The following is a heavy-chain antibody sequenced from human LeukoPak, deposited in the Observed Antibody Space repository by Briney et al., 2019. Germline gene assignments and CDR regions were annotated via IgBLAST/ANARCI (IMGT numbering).Heavy chain of an antibody. D-gene: IGHD3-3*01. V-gene: IGHV3-23*01. CDR2: ISGSGGTT. CDR1: GFTFSSYA. J-gene: IGHJ4*02. CDR3: AKGGYYPEY. Sequence: HPGGSLRLSCAASGFTFSSYAMNWVRQAPGKGLEWVSSISGSGGTTYYADSVKGRFTISSDNSKNTPYLQMNSLRVEDTAVYYCAKGGYYPEYWGQGTLVTVSS.